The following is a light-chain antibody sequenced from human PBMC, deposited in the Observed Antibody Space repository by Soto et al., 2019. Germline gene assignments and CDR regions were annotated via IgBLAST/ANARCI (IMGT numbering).Light chain of an antibody. CDR3: TSYSSSSTTVV. CDR2: EVS. V-gene: IGLV2-14*01. J-gene: IGLJ2*01. Sequence: QSALTQPASVSGSPGQSITISCTGTNSDVGGYNYVSWYQQHPGKAPKLMIYEVSNRPSGVSNRFSGSKSGNTASLTISGLQAEDEDDYHCTSYSSSSTTVVFGGGTKITVL. CDR1: NSDVGGYNY.